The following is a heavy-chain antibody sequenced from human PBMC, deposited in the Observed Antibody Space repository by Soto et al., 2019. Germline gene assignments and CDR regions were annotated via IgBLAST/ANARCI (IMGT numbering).Heavy chain of an antibody. CDR1: GGTLSGYY. V-gene: IGHV4-34*01. CDR3: ASGRKYYSNRWYVH. J-gene: IGHJ4*02. D-gene: IGHD6-13*01. CDR2: INHSGST. Sequence: ASETLSLTYAVYGGTLSGYYWSWIRQPPGKGLEWIGEINHSGSTNYNPSLKSRVTISVDTSKNQFSLKLSSVTAADTAVYYCASGRKYYSNRWYVHSVQAPLATV.